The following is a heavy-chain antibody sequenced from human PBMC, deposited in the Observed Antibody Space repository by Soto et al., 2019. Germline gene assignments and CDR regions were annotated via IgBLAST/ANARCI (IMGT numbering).Heavy chain of an antibody. V-gene: IGHV3-30-3*01. Sequence: QVQLVQSGGTVVQPGRSLRLSCAASGFTFSSFAMQWVRQAPGKGLEWLAGASYDGSNKYYADSVKGRFTISRDNSNNTLYLQMSSLRPDDTALYYCARYVHARGIFHFLYVIDYWGKGALVYVSS. CDR3: ARYVHARGIFHFLYVIDY. CDR2: ASYDGSNK. CDR1: GFTFSSFA. D-gene: IGHD3-10*01. J-gene: IGHJ4*02.